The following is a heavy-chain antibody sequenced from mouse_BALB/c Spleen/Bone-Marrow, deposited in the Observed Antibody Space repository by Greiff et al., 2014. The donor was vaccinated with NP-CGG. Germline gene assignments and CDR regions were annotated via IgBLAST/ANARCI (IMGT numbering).Heavy chain of an antibody. V-gene: IGHV14-3*02. CDR3: ASYYYGRSSFAC. J-gene: IGHJ3*01. Sequence: VPLKVSGAELVKPGASVKLSCTASGYNFKDTYIHWVKQRPEQGLEWIGRIDPANGNTKYDPKFKGKATITTDTSSNTAYLQLSSLTSEDTAVYYCASYYYGRSSFACWGQGTLVTVSA. CDR2: IDPANGNT. CDR1: GYNFKDTY. D-gene: IGHD1-1*01.